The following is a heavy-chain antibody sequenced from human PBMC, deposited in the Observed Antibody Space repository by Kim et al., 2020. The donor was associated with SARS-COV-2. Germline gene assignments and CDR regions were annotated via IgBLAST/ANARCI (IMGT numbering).Heavy chain of an antibody. CDR1: GGSISSSSYY. V-gene: IGHV4-39*01. CDR3: ARGAAAGTAYFDY. J-gene: IGHJ4*02. CDR2: IYYSGST. D-gene: IGHD6-13*01. Sequence: SETLSLTCTVSGGSISSSSYYWGWIRQPPGKGLEWIGSIYYSGSTYYNPSLKSRVTISVDTSKNQFSLKLSSVTAADTAVYYCARGAAAGTAYFDYWGQGTLVTVSS.